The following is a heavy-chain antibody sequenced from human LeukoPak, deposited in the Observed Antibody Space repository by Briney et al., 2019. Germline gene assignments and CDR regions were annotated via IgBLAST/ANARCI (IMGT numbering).Heavy chain of an antibody. D-gene: IGHD6-6*01. J-gene: IGHJ4*02. V-gene: IGHV4-39*07. CDR2: IYYSGST. CDR3: ASAPAPEYSGSRSYYFDY. Sequence: SETLSLTCTVSGGSISSSSYYWGWIRQPPGKGLEWIGSIYYSGSTYYNPSLKSRVTISVDTSKNQFSLKLSSVTAADTAVYYCASAPAPEYSGSRSYYFDYWGQGTLVTVSS. CDR1: GGSISSSSYY.